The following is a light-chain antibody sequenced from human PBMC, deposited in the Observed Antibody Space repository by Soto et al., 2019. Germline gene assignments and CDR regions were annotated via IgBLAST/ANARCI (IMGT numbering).Light chain of an antibody. J-gene: IGKJ1*01. V-gene: IGKV1-33*01. CDR1: QDISNY. Sequence: DIQMTQSPSSLSASVGDRVTITCQSSQDISNYLNWYKQKPGKSPKLLIYYASNLETGVPSRFSGSGSGTDFTFTIRSLKPDDVATYYCQQYNTHLSFGQGTKVDIK. CDR2: YAS. CDR3: QQYNTHLS.